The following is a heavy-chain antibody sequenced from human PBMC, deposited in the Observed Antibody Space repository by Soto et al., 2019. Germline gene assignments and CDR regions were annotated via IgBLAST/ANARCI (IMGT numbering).Heavy chain of an antibody. D-gene: IGHD6-19*01. CDR3: ASKRSSGWSPEGSVHYFDY. Sequence: PSETLSLTCTVSGGSISSSSYYWGWIRQPPGKGLEWIGSIYYSGSTYYNPSLKSRVTISVDTSKNQFSLKLSPVTAADTAVYYCASKRSSGWSPEGSVHYFDYWGQGTLVTVSS. V-gene: IGHV4-39*01. J-gene: IGHJ4*02. CDR2: IYYSGST. CDR1: GGSISSSSYY.